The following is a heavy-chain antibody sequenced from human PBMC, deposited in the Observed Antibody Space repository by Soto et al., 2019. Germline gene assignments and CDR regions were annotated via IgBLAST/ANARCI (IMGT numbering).Heavy chain of an antibody. D-gene: IGHD6-13*01. J-gene: IGHJ4*02. V-gene: IGHV4-59*08. Sequence: SETLSLTCTVSGGSISSYYWSWIRQPPGKGLEWIGYIYYSGSTNYNPSLKSRVTISVDTSKNQFSLKLSSVTAADTAVYYCARAKAPLYSSSWSYWGQGTLVTVSS. CDR1: GGSISSYY. CDR2: IYYSGST. CDR3: ARAKAPLYSSSWSY.